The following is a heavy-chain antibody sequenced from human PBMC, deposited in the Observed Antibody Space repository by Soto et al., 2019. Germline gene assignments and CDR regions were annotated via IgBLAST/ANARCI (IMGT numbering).Heavy chain of an antibody. CDR2: IYASGRT. CDR1: SVSITPYF. V-gene: IGHV4-4*07. CDR3: ARHFDVDPSLDHYYFDL. D-gene: IGHD3-9*01. Sequence: QVLLQDSGPGLVKPSETLSLTCTVSSVSITPYFWSWIRQPAGEAPEWLGHIYASGRTTYNPSHKSRVTMFVSQTQVSLRLTSVTAADTAVYYCARHFDVDPSLDHYYFDLWGRGALVTVSS. J-gene: IGHJ2*01.